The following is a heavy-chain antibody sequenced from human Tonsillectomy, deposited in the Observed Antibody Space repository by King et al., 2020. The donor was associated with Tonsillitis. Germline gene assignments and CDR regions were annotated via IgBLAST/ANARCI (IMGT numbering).Heavy chain of an antibody. Sequence: VQLVESGAEVKKPGASVKVSCKASGYTFTDYGVSLVRQAPGPGLEWMGWISTYNVNTNYAQKHQGRVTMTTDTSTSTAYMELRSLRSDDTAVYYCGRIYCGGDCYSGPWDYWGQGTLVTVSS. CDR2: ISTYNVNT. CDR3: GRIYCGGDCYSGPWDY. V-gene: IGHV1-18*01. D-gene: IGHD2-21*02. J-gene: IGHJ4*02. CDR1: GYTFTDYG.